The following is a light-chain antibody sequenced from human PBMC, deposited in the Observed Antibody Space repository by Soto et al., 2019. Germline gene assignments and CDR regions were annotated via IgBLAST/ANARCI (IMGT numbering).Light chain of an antibody. CDR2: KAS. V-gene: IGKV1-5*03. Sequence: IQITQSPSTLSASVGDRVTITCRASQSLSNWLAWYPQKPGKAAKLLIYKASSSESGDPSRFSGSGSGTEFTLTISSLQPDDLATYYCQQYNSHSTFGQGTRLEIK. CDR3: QQYNSHST. J-gene: IGKJ5*01. CDR1: QSLSNW.